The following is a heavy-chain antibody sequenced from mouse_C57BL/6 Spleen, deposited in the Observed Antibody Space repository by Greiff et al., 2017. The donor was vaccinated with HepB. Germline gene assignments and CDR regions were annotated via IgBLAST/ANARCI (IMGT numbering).Heavy chain of an antibody. Sequence: EVQLQQSGPELVKPGASVKISCKASGYSFTGYYMNWVKQSPEKSLEWIGEINPSTGGTTYNQKFKAKATLTVDKSSSTAYMQLKSLTSEDSAVYYCARAYYYGSSPYWYFDVWGTGTTVTVSS. CDR2: INPSTGGT. J-gene: IGHJ1*03. V-gene: IGHV1-42*01. CDR3: ARAYYYGSSPYWYFDV. D-gene: IGHD1-1*01. CDR1: GYSFTGYY.